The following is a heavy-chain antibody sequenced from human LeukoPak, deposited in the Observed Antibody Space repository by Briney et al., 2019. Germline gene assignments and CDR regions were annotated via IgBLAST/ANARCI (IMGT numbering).Heavy chain of an antibody. Sequence: ASVMVICKASGYTFTSYGISWVRQAPGQGLEWMGWISAYNGNTNYAQKLQGRVTMTTDTSTSTAYMELRSLRSDDTAVYYCARDRADIVVVPAARDYYYYGMDVWGQGTTVTVSS. CDR1: GYTFTSYG. D-gene: IGHD2-2*01. V-gene: IGHV1-18*01. CDR3: ARDRADIVVVPAARDYYYYGMDV. CDR2: ISAYNGNT. J-gene: IGHJ6*02.